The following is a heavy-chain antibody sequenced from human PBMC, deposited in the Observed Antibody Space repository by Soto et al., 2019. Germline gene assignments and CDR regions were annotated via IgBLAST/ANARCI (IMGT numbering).Heavy chain of an antibody. CDR1: GGSINSDGYY. Sequence: PSETLSLTCSVSGGSINSDGYYWSWSRQHPGKGLEWIGYIYYSGTTYYNPSLKSRVTISIDTFKNQFSLQLSSVTVADTAVYFCARDSLDRSGNLLRHPDAFDIWGQGTVVTVS. CDR3: ARDSLDRSGNLLRHPDAFDI. V-gene: IGHV4-31*03. D-gene: IGHD3-22*01. CDR2: IYYSGTT. J-gene: IGHJ3*02.